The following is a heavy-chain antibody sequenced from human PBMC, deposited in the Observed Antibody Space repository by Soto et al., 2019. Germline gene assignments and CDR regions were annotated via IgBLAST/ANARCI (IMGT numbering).Heavy chain of an antibody. Sequence: EVQLLESGGGLVQPGGSLRLSCAASGFTFSSYALNWVRQAPGKGLEWVSVISGSGGTTYYADSVKGRITISRDNSKNSLYLQMNSLRAEDTAVYYCAKERTAVAGPTDFTWDYWGQGTLVTVSS. J-gene: IGHJ4*02. D-gene: IGHD6-19*01. V-gene: IGHV3-23*01. CDR2: ISGSGGTT. CDR3: AKERTAVAGPTDFTWDY. CDR1: GFTFSSYA.